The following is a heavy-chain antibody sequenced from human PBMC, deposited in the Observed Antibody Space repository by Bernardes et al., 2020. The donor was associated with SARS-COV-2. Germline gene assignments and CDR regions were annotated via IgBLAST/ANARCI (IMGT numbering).Heavy chain of an antibody. Sequence: GESLKISCKGSGYTFRSYWIGWVRQMPGKGLEWMGIIFPGDSDTRYSPSFQGQVTISSDKSISTAYLQWSSLKASDTAMYYCARLGAETYCSGGSCYSFYFEYWGQGTPVTVSS. CDR3: ARLGAETYCSGGSCYSFYFEY. V-gene: IGHV5-51*01. D-gene: IGHD2-15*01. CDR1: GYTFRSYW. J-gene: IGHJ4*02. CDR2: IFPGDSDT.